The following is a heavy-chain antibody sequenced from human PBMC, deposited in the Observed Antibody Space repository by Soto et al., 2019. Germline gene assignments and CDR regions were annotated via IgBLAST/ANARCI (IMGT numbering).Heavy chain of an antibody. CDR2: IYYSGST. J-gene: IGHJ6*02. CDR1: GGSISSYY. Sequence: SETLSLTCTVSGGSISSYYWSWIRQPPGKGLEWIGYIYYSGSTNYNPSLKSRVTISVDTSKNQFSLKLSSVTAADTAVYYCARDHAGIAAAGISLNYYYYYGMDVWGQGTTVTVSS. D-gene: IGHD6-13*01. V-gene: IGHV4-59*01. CDR3: ARDHAGIAAAGISLNYYYYYGMDV.